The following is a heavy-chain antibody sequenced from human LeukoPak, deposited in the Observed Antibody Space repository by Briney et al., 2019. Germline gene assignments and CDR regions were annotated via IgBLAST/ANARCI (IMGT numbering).Heavy chain of an antibody. CDR3: ARTSCSSTSCLYYYYMDV. Sequence: PGGSLRLSCAASGFTFSSYDMHWVRQAPGKGLEWVAVISYDGSNKYYADSVKGRFTISRDNSKNTLYLLMNSLRAEDTAVYYCARTSCSSTSCLYYYYMDVWGKGTTVTVSS. CDR2: ISYDGSNK. J-gene: IGHJ6*03. D-gene: IGHD2-2*01. CDR1: GFTFSSYD. V-gene: IGHV3-30*03.